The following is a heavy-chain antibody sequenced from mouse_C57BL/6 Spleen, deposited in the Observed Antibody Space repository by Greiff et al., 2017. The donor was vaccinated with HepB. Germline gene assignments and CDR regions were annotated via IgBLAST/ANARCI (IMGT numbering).Heavy chain of an antibody. CDR2: IYPGGGYT. CDR3: ARGYYYGSSSENWYFDV. V-gene: IGHV1-63*01. CDR1: GYTFTNYW. D-gene: IGHD1-1*01. Sequence: QVQLQQSGAELVRPGTSVKMSCKASGYTFTNYWIGWAKQRPGHGLEWIGDIYPGGGYTNYNEKFKGKATLTADKSSSTAYMQFSSLTSEDSAIYYCARGYYYGSSSENWYFDVWGTGTTVTVSS. J-gene: IGHJ1*03.